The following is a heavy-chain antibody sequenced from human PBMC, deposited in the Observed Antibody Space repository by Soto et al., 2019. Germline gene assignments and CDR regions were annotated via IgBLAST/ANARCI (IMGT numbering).Heavy chain of an antibody. CDR3: ASRGGNYDSRGQRVDV. Sequence: EVQLTESGGGLVQPGGSLRLSCTASGFTFSNYAMNWVRQAPGKGLEWVSYISSSSTTIYYADSVKGRFTISRDNAKNSLYLQMTSLREEDTAMFYCASRGGNYDSRGQRVDVWGPGTKVTVSS. D-gene: IGHD3-22*01. CDR2: ISSSSTTI. J-gene: IGHJ3*01. CDR1: GFTFSNYA. V-gene: IGHV3-48*02.